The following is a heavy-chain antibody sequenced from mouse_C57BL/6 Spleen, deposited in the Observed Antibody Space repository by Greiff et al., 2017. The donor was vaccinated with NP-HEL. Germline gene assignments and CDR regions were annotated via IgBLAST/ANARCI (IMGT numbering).Heavy chain of an antibody. CDR2: ISYDGSN. Sequence: EVKLLESGPGLVKPSQSLSLTCSVTGYSITSGYYWNWIRQFPGNKLEWMGYISYDGSNNYNPSLKNRISITRDTSKNQFFLKLNSVTTEDTATYYCARDYYGRAMDYWGQGTSVTVSS. CDR3: ARDYYGRAMDY. D-gene: IGHD1-1*01. CDR1: GYSITSGYY. V-gene: IGHV3-6*01. J-gene: IGHJ4*01.